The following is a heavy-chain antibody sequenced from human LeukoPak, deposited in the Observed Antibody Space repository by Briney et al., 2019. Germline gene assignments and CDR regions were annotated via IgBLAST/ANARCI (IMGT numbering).Heavy chain of an antibody. CDR3: ARGRHDITMIVVVMTSVSYYLDV. V-gene: IGHV4-34*01. D-gene: IGHD3-22*01. CDR2: INPSGST. Sequence: SETLSLTCAVYGGSFSGYHWTWIRQSPGKGLEWIGDINPSGSTYYNPSLKSRLTISVDTSKNQFSPKLRSVTAADTAVYYCARGRHDITMIVVVMTSVSYYLDVWGKGTTVTVS. CDR1: GGSFSGYH. J-gene: IGHJ6*03.